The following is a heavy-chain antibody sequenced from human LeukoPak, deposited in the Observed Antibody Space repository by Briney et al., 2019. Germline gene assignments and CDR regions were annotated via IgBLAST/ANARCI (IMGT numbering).Heavy chain of an antibody. CDR2: INHSGST. J-gene: IGHJ6*03. V-gene: IGHV4-34*01. Sequence: SETLSLTCAVYGGSFSGYYWSWIRQPPGKGLEWIGEINHSGSTNYNPSLKSRVTISVDTSKNQFSLKLSSVTAADTAVYYCASLRARYYYYYMDVWGKGTTVTVSS. CDR3: ASLRARYYYYYMDV. CDR1: GGSFSGYY.